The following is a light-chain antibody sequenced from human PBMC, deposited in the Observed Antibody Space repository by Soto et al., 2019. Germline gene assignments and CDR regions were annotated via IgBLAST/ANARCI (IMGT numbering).Light chain of an antibody. CDR2: EVS. J-gene: IGLJ3*02. V-gene: IGLV2-14*01. CDR1: SSDVGKYSY. Sequence: QSALTQPASVSGSPGQSIAISCTGTSSDVGKYSYVSWFQQYPGNAPKLMIYEVSNRPSGVSNRFSGSKSGNTASLTISGLQGEYEADYYCSSFTTSSTGVFGGGTKLTVL. CDR3: SSFTTSSTGV.